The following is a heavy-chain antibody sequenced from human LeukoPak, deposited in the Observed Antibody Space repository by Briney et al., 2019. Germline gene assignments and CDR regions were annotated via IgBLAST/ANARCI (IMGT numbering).Heavy chain of an antibody. Sequence: SVKVSCKASGGTFSSYAISWVRQAPGQGLEWMGGIIPIFGTANYAQKFQGRVTITADESTSTAYMELSSLRSEDTAVYYCARVIYSYSSGWYRDYYYYYMDVWGKGTTVTVSS. D-gene: IGHD6-19*01. V-gene: IGHV1-69*13. CDR3: ARVIYSYSSGWYRDYYYYYMDV. J-gene: IGHJ6*03. CDR1: GGTFSSYA. CDR2: IIPIFGTA.